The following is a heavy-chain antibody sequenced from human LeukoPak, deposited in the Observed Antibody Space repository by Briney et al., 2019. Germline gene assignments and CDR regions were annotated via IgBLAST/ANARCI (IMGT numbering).Heavy chain of an antibody. CDR1: GYTFTSYY. D-gene: IGHD3-10*01. Sequence: ASVRVSCKASGYTFTSYYMHWVRLAPGQGLEWMGIINPSGGRTSSAQKFQGRVTMTRDTSTSTVSMELSSLRSEDTAVYYCARERVITMVRGPFDYWGQGTLVTVSS. CDR2: INPSGGRT. J-gene: IGHJ4*02. V-gene: IGHV1-46*01. CDR3: ARERVITMVRGPFDY.